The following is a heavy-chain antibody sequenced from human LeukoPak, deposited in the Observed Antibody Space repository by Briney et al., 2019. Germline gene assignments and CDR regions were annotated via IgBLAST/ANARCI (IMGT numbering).Heavy chain of an antibody. J-gene: IGHJ4*02. CDR2: IKSKTDGGTT. CDR3: TTRDQAYYYGSGSYLVDY. CDR1: GFTFSDYW. Sequence: GGSLRLSCAVSGFTFSDYWMTWVRQAPGKGLEWVGRIKSKTDGGTTDYAAPVKGRFTISRDDSKNTLYLQMNSLKTEDTAVYYCTTRDQAYYYGSGSYLVDYWGQGTLVTVSS. V-gene: IGHV3-15*01. D-gene: IGHD3-10*01.